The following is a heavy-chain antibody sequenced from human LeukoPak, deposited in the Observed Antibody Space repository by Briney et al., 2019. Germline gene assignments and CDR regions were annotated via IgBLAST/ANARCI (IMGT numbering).Heavy chain of an antibody. CDR1: GFTFSSYW. CDR3: ARDFMITFGGVIVYYFDY. CDR2: IKQDGNEK. Sequence: PGGSLRLSCAASGFTFSSYWRSWVRQAPGKGLEWVANIKQDGNEKYYVDSVKGRFTISRDNAKNSLYLQMNSMRAEDTAVYYCARDFMITFGGVIVYYFDYWGQGTLVTVSS. J-gene: IGHJ4*02. D-gene: IGHD3-16*02. V-gene: IGHV3-7*01.